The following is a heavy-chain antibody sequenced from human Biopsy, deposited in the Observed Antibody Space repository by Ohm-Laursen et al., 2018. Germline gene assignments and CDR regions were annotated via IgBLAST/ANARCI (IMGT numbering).Heavy chain of an antibody. CDR3: AADINVWNVNY. CDR1: GYTLTELS. CDR2: FAPENGKT. V-gene: IGHV1-24*01. D-gene: IGHD1-1*01. Sequence: SVNASCKVSGYTLTELSMHWVRQAPGNGLEWMGGFAPENGKTVYAQNFQARVSMTEDTSTDTAYMELRSLRSEDTAVYYCAADINVWNVNYWGQGTQVTVSS. J-gene: IGHJ4*02.